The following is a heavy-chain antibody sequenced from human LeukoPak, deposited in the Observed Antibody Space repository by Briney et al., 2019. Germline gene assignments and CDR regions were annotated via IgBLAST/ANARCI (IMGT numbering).Heavy chain of an antibody. CDR3: ARDSCSGGSCYSLDAFDI. CDR1: GYAFTCYY. D-gene: IGHD2-15*01. J-gene: IGHJ3*02. CDR2: INPNSGGT. Sequence: GASVKVSCKASGYAFTCYYMHWVRQAPGQGLEWMGWINPNSGGTNYAQKFQGRVTMTRDTSISTAYMELSRLRSDDTAVYYCARDSCSGGSCYSLDAFDIWGQGTMVTVSS. V-gene: IGHV1-2*02.